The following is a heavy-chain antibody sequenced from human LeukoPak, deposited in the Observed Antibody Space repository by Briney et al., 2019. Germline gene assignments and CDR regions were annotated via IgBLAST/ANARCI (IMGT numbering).Heavy chain of an antibody. J-gene: IGHJ2*01. V-gene: IGHV4-34*01. CDR1: GGSFSGYY. D-gene: IGHD4-17*01. Sequence: SETLSLTCAVYGGSFSGYYWSWIRQPPGKGLEWIGEINHSGSTNYNPSLKSRVTISVDTSKNQFSLKLSAVTAADTAVYYCARGVHGDYRWYFDLWGRGTLVTVSS. CDR2: INHSGST. CDR3: ARGVHGDYRWYFDL.